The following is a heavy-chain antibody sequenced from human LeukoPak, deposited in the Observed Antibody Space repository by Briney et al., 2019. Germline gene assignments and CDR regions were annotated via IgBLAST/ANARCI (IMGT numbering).Heavy chain of an antibody. V-gene: IGHV4-34*01. CDR3: ARDRKMATLVDY. D-gene: IGHD5-24*01. CDR2: IYYSGST. Sequence: SETLSLTCAVYGGSFSDYDWTWIRQPPGKGLEWIGSIYYSGSTYYNPSLKSRVTISVDTSKNQFSLKLSSVTAADTAVYYCARDRKMATLVDYWGQGTLVTVSS. CDR1: GGSFSDYD. J-gene: IGHJ4*02.